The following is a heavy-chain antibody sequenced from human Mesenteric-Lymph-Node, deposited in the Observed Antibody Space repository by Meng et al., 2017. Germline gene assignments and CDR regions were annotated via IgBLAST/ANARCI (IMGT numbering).Heavy chain of an antibody. CDR2: INHSGST. CDR3: ARTIGGADIVVVPAAYYFDY. J-gene: IGHJ4*02. Sequence: QVQLQQWGAGLLKPSETLSLPCPVYGGSFSGYYWSWIRQPPGKGLEWIGEINHSGSTNYNPSLKSRVTISVDTSKNQFSLKLSSVTAADTAVYYCARTIGGADIVVVPAAYYFDYWGQGTLVTVSS. V-gene: IGHV4-34*01. CDR1: GGSFSGYY. D-gene: IGHD2-2*01.